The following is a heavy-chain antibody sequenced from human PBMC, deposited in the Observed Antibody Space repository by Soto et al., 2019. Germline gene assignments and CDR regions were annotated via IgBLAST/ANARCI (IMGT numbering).Heavy chain of an antibody. J-gene: IGHJ4*02. CDR1: GYTFTGYY. CDR2: INPNSGGT. Sequence: QVQLVQSGAEVKKPGASVKVSCKASGYTFTGYYMHWVRQAPGQGLEWMGWINPNSGGTNYAKKFQGRVTMTRDTPISRAYMELGRLRSDDTAVYYCARTLAPYYDSSGYYDYWGQGTLVTVSS. D-gene: IGHD3-22*01. V-gene: IGHV1-2*02. CDR3: ARTLAPYYDSSGYYDY.